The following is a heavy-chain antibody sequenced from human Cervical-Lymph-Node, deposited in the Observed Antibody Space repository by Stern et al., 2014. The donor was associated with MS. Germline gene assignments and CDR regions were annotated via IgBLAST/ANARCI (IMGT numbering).Heavy chain of an antibody. CDR3: TRWGLQKDYQYYGLDV. CDR2: IRSKAYGGTT. J-gene: IGHJ6*02. D-gene: IGHD4-11*01. Sequence: EDQLVESGGGLVQPGRSLRLSCTASGFTFGDYAMSWVRQAPGKGLERVGFIRSKAYGGTTEYAASVRGRFTISRDDSKSIAYLQMNSLNTEDTAVYYCTRWGLQKDYQYYGLDVWGQGTTVTVSS. CDR1: GFTFGDYA. V-gene: IGHV3-49*04.